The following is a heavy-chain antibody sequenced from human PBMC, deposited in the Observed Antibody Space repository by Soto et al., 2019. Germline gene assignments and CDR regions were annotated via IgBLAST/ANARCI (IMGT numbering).Heavy chain of an antibody. CDR2: IYYSGST. V-gene: IGHV4-59*08. Sequence: SETLSLTCTVSGGSISSYYWSWIRQPPGKGLEWIGYIYYSGSTNYNPSLKSRVTISVDTSKNQFSLKLSSVTAADTAVYYCARHEDRSGWYPAFDYWGQGTLVTVSS. CDR1: GGSISSYY. D-gene: IGHD6-19*01. J-gene: IGHJ4*02. CDR3: ARHEDRSGWYPAFDY.